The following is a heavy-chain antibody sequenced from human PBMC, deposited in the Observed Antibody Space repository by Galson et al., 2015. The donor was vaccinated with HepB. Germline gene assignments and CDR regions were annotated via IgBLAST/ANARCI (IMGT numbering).Heavy chain of an antibody. CDR3: ARTRYSSSWYPGMGWFDP. V-gene: IGHV6-1*01. CDR2: TYYRSKWYN. D-gene: IGHD6-13*01. Sequence: CAISGDSVSSNSAAWNWIRQSPSRGLEWLGRTYYRSKWYNDYAVSVKSRITINPDTSKNQFSLQLNSVTPEDTAVYYCARTRYSSSWYPGMGWFDPWGQGTLVTVSS. CDR1: GDSVSSNSAA. J-gene: IGHJ5*02.